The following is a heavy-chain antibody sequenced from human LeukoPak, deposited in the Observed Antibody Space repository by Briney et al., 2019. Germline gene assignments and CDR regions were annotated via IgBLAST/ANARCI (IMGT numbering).Heavy chain of an antibody. J-gene: IGHJ3*02. V-gene: IGHV3-48*03. CDR3: ARALVAGVTLNALDI. CDR2: ISSSGSTV. Sequence: SGGSLRLSCVGSGFSFSSYNMNWVRQAPGKGLEWVSYISSSGSTVYYADSVRGRFTISRDNAKKTLYVQMNSLRAEDTAVYYCARALVAGVTLNALDIWGRGTMVTVSS. D-gene: IGHD2-15*01. CDR1: GFSFSSYN.